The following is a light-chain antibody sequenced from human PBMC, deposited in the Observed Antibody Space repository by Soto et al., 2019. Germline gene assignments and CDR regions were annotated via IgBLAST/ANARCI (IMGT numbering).Light chain of an antibody. CDR3: QQSYTIPYT. V-gene: IGKV1-39*01. CDR2: AAS. CDR1: QSISTY. J-gene: IGKJ2*01. Sequence: DLQMTQSPSSLPASVGDRVTLTCRASQSISTYLNWYQQKPGKAPKLLIYAASSLQSGVPSRLSGSGSRTDFTLTISSLQPEDFATYYCQQSYTIPYTFGQGTKLEIK.